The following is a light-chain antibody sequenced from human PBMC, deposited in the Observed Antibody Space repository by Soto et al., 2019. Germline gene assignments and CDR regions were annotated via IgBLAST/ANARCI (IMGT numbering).Light chain of an antibody. J-gene: IGLJ1*01. CDR3: ISYTDRQSYL. CDR1: SSDIGSYNH. Sequence: QSALTPPASVSGSPGQSITISCSGTSSDIGSYNHVAWYQQFPGKSPKLMIYAVSDRPSGVSDRFSGSKSGITASLTISGLQTEDEADYYCISYTDRQSYLFGTGTKVTVL. V-gene: IGLV2-14*03. CDR2: AVS.